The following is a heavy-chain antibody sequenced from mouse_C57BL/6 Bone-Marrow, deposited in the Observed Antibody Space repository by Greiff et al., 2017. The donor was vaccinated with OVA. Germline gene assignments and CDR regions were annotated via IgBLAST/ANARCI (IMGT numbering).Heavy chain of an antibody. D-gene: IGHD1-1*01. CDR3: ARSYYGSSPFDY. V-gene: IGHV1-64*01. CDR1: GYTFTSYW. Sequence: VQLQQPGAELVKPGASVKLSCKASGYTFTSYWMHWVKQRPGPGLEWIGMIHPNSGSTNYNEKFKSKATLTVDKSSSTAYMQLSSLTSEDSAVYYCARSYYGSSPFDYWGQGTTLTVSS. J-gene: IGHJ2*01. CDR2: IHPNSGST.